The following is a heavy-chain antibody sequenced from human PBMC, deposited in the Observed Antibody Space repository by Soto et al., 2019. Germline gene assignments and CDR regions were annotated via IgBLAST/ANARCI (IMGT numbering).Heavy chain of an antibody. Sequence: AGGSLRLSCAASGFTFSSYAMSWVRQAPGKGLEWVSAISGSSGSTYYADSVKGRFTISRDNSKNTLYLQMNSLRAEDTAVYYCAKDHVWEPAAGDYWGQGTLVTVSS. J-gene: IGHJ4*02. V-gene: IGHV3-23*01. CDR1: GFTFSSYA. D-gene: IGHD1-26*01. CDR2: ISGSSGST. CDR3: AKDHVWEPAAGDY.